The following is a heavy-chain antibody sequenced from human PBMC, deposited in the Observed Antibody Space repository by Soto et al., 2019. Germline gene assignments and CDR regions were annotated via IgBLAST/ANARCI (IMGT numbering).Heavy chain of an antibody. V-gene: IGHV4-31*03. CDR1: GGSISSGGYY. CDR3: ARGAGYSSSWYKYGMDV. Sequence: QVQLQESGPGLVKPSQTLSLTCTVSGGSISSGGYYWSWIRQHPGKGLEWIGYIYYSGSTYYNPSLKSRVTISVDTAKNQFSLKLSSVTAADTAVYYCARGAGYSSSWYKYGMDVWGQGTTVTVSS. CDR2: IYYSGST. J-gene: IGHJ6*02. D-gene: IGHD6-13*01.